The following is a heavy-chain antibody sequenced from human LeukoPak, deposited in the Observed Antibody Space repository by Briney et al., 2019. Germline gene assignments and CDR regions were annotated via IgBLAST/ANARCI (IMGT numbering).Heavy chain of an antibody. J-gene: IGHJ4*02. CDR2: ISWNSGSI. Sequence: GGSLRLSCAASGFTFDDYAMHWVRQAPGKGLEWVSGISWNSGSIGCADSVKGRFTISRDNAKNSLYLQMNSLRAEDTALYYCAKDNGIAVAGTLDYWGQGTLVTVSS. CDR3: AKDNGIAVAGTLDY. V-gene: IGHV3-9*01. D-gene: IGHD6-19*01. CDR1: GFTFDDYA.